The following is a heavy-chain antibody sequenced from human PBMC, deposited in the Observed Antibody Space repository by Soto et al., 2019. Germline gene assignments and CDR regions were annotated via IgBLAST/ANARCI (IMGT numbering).Heavy chain of an antibody. CDR1: GFTFSSYS. CDR2: ISGTSDYI. V-gene: IGHV3-21*01. J-gene: IGHJ6*02. Sequence: GGSLRLSCAASGFTFSSYSMNWVRQAPGRGLEGVAAISGTSDYIYYADSVKGRFTISRDNAKTSLYIQMNSLRAEDTAVYYCARDHRYCSGSSCRPYYYYYGMDVWGQGTTVTVSS. CDR3: ARDHRYCSGSSCRPYYYYYGMDV. D-gene: IGHD2-15*01.